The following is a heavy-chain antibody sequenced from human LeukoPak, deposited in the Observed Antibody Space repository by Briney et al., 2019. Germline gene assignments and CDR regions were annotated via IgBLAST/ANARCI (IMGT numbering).Heavy chain of an antibody. Sequence: SVKVSCKASGGTFSSYAISWVRQAPGQGLEWMGGIIPIFGTANYARKFQGRVTITTDESTSTAYMELSSLRSEDTAVYYCARGVLGQLAHSDAFDIWGQGTMVTVSS. CDR3: ARGVLGQLAHSDAFDI. J-gene: IGHJ3*02. CDR1: GGTFSSYA. V-gene: IGHV1-69*05. D-gene: IGHD6-6*01. CDR2: IIPIFGTA.